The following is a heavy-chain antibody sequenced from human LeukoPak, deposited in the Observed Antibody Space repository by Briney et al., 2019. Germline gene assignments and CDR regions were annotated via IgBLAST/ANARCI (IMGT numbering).Heavy chain of an antibody. CDR1: GGSISSSSYY. V-gene: IGHV4-39*07. D-gene: IGHD3-3*01. CDR3: ARVRSGTDAFDT. J-gene: IGHJ3*02. Sequence: SETLSLTCTVSGGSISSSSYYWGWIRQPPGKGLEWIGSIYYSGSTYYNPSLKSRVTISVDTSKNQFSLKLSSVTAADTAVYYCARVRSGTDAFDTWGQGTMVTVSS. CDR2: IYYSGST.